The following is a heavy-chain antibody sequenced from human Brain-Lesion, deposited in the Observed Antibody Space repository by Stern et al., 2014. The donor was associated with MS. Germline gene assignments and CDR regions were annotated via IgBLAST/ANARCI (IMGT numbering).Heavy chain of an antibody. CDR3: ARGRVVPGFQYYATDV. V-gene: IGHV4-61*02. J-gene: IGHJ6*02. CDR1: GGSISSGGYY. Sequence: VQLVESGPGLVKPSQTLSLSCTVSGGSISSGGYYWSWIRQPAGKGLEWIGRIFNSGSTSYNPSPKSRVTLSIDTYQNQLSLRLNPMTAADTAVYYCARGRVVPGFQYYATDVWGQGTTVIVSS. CDR2: IFNSGST. D-gene: IGHD2-2*01.